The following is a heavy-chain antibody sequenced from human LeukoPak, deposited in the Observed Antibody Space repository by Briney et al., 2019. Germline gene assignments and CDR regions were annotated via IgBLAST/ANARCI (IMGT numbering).Heavy chain of an antibody. J-gene: IGHJ4*02. V-gene: IGHV4-39*01. D-gene: IGHD1-14*01. CDR2: IYYSGST. CDR1: GGSISSSSYY. Sequence: SETLSLTCTVSGGSISSSSYYWGWIRQPPGKGLEWIGSIYYSGSTYYNPSLKSRVTISVDTSKNQFSLKLSSVTAADTAVYYCARQGRLFNRYYFDYWGQGTLVTVSS. CDR3: ARQGRLFNRYYFDY.